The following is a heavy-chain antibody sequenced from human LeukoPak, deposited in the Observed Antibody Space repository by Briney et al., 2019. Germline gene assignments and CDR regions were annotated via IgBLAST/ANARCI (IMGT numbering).Heavy chain of an antibody. CDR2: ISSSSSYI. D-gene: IGHD4-17*01. CDR3: ARSRATTVILDFYLDY. V-gene: IGHV3-21*01. J-gene: IGHJ4*02. CDR1: GFTFSSYS. Sequence: PGGSLRLSCAASGFTFSSYSMNWVRQAPGKGLEWVSSISSSSSYIYYADSVKGRFTISRDNAKNSLYLQMNSLRAEDTAVYYFARSRATTVILDFYLDYWGQGPLVPVSS.